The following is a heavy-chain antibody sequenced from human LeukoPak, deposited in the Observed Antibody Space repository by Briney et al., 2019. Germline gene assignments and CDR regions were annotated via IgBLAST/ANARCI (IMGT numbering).Heavy chain of an antibody. D-gene: IGHD3-16*01. V-gene: IGHV3-74*01. CDR2: ITPDGSST. CDR1: GFSFSTYW. Sequence: GGSLRLSCAASGFSFSTYWMHWVRQVPGKGPEWVSHITPDGSSTNYADSVKGRFTISRDNAKNTLYLQMNSLRAEDTAVYYCSSQISRGGNWGQGTLVTVSS. CDR3: SSQISRGGN. J-gene: IGHJ4*02.